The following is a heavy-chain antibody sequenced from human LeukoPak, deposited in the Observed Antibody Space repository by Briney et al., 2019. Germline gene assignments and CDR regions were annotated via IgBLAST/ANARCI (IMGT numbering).Heavy chain of an antibody. V-gene: IGHV1-2*02. CDR3: ARDYDFWSGYYENWFDP. CDR1: GYTFAGYY. Sequence: EASVKVSCKASGYTFAGYYMHWVRQAPGQGLEWMGWINPNSGGTNYAQKFQGRVTMTRDTSISTAYMELSRLRSDDTAVYYCARDYDFWSGYYENWFDPWGQGTLVTVSS. D-gene: IGHD3-3*01. CDR2: INPNSGGT. J-gene: IGHJ5*02.